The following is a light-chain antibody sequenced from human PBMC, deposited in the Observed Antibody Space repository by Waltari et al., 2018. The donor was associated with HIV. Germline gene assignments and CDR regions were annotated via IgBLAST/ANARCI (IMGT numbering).Light chain of an antibody. J-gene: IGLJ3*02. CDR2: ANA. Sequence: QSALTQPPSASGTPGQRVTISCSGSSSNIGSRTVNWYQQLPGMAAKLLIYANAQRPSGVPDRFSGSKSGTSASLAISVLHSEDEAGYYCAAWDDSLNGLVFGGGTKLTVL. CDR3: AAWDDSLNGLV. CDR1: SSNIGSRT. V-gene: IGLV1-44*01.